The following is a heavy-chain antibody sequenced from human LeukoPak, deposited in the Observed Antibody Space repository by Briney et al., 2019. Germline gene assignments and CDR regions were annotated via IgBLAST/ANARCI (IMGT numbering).Heavy chain of an antibody. Sequence: GGALRLSCAASGFTFSSYAMSWVRQARGKGLEWVSAISGSGGSTYYADSVKGRFTISRDNSKNTLYLQMNSLRAEDTAVYYCAKSIGAAAGSNFDYWGQGTLVTVSS. CDR3: AKSIGAAAGSNFDY. J-gene: IGHJ4*02. V-gene: IGHV3-23*01. D-gene: IGHD6-13*01. CDR2: ISGSGGST. CDR1: GFTFSSYA.